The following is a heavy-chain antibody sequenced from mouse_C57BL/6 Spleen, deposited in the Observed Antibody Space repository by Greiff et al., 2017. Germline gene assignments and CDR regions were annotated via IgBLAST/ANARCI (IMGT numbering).Heavy chain of an antibody. CDR3: ARRDNGDDGFAY. CDR2: IYPGSGNT. D-gene: IGHD4-1*01. J-gene: IGHJ3*01. CDR1: GYSFTSYY. V-gene: IGHV1-66*01. Sequence: VQLQQSGPELVKPGASVKISCKASGYSFTSYYIHWVKQRPGQGLEWIGWIYPGSGNTKYNEKFKGKATLTADTSSSTAYMQLSSLTSEDSAVXYCARRDNGDDGFAYWGQGTLVTVSA.